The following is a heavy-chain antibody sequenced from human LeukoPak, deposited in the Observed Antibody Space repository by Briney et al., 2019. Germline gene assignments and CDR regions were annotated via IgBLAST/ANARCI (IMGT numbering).Heavy chain of an antibody. V-gene: IGHV4-34*01. D-gene: IGHD3-3*01. J-gene: IGHJ4*02. CDR1: GGSFSGYY. CDR3: AGGAITIFGVVIPLDY. CDR2: INHSGST. Sequence: SETLSLTCAVYGGSFSGYYWSWIRQPPGKGLEWIGEINHSGSTNYNPSLKSRVTISVDTSKNQFSLKLSSVTAADTAVYYCAGGAITIFGVVIPLDYWAREPWSPSPQ.